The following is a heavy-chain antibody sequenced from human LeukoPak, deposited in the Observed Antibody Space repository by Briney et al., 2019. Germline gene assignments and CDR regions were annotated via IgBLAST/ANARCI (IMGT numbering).Heavy chain of an antibody. V-gene: IGHV3-23*01. Sequence: PGGSLRLSCAASGFTFDTYAMSWVRQAPGKGLEWVSTIGNTETYYADSVKGRFTISRDNRQNTVYLQMTSLRAEDTAVYFCAKAAIRGNGIYDAFDIWGQGTRVTVSS. CDR3: AKAAIRGNGIYDAFDI. CDR1: GFTFDTYA. J-gene: IGHJ3*02. CDR2: IGNTET. D-gene: IGHD3-10*01.